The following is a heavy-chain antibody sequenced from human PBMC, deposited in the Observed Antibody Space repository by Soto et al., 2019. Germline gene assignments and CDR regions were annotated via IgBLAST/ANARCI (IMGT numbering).Heavy chain of an antibody. CDR1: GDYIHVGGYY. Sequence: PSETLSLTCSVSGDYIHVGGYYWTWIRQRPGKGLEWMGYIYYTGKTYYNPSLESRLTMSVDRSKNQFSLRLTSVTAADTAVYFCGRDLTSNANCIDPWGQGTLVTRLL. CDR2: IYYTGKT. V-gene: IGHV4-30-4*01. CDR3: GRDLTSNANCIDP. J-gene: IGHJ5*02. D-gene: IGHD2-2*01.